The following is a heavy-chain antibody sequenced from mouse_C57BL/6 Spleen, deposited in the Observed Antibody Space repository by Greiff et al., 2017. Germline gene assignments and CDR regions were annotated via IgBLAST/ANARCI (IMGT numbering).Heavy chain of an antibody. CDR3: ARKLGDYDDYFDY. Sequence: EVKLVESGGDLVKPGGSLKLSCAASGFTFSSYGMSWVRQTPDKRLEWVATISSGGSYTYYPDSVKGRFTISRDNAKNTLYLQMSSLKSEDTAMYYCARKLGDYDDYFDYWGHGTTLTVSS. V-gene: IGHV5-6*02. J-gene: IGHJ2*01. CDR1: GFTFSSYG. CDR2: ISSGGSYT. D-gene: IGHD2-4*01.